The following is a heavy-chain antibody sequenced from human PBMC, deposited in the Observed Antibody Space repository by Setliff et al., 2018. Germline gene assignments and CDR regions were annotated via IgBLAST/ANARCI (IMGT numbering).Heavy chain of an antibody. D-gene: IGHD2-8*01. V-gene: IGHV3-74*01. CDR1: GFTFNNYW. Sequence: PGGSLRLSCAASGFTFNNYWMHWVRQVPGKGLVWVSRIRSDNIAYADSVKGRFTISRDNAKNSLYLQLDSLRPDDTAFYYCARGHCTTISCFLDHWGQGIMVTVSS. CDR3: ARGHCTTISCFLDH. J-gene: IGHJ4*02. CDR2: IRSDNI.